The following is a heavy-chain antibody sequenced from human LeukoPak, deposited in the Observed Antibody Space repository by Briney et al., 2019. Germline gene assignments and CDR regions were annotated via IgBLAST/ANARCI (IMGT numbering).Heavy chain of an antibody. CDR1: GFTFDDYA. D-gene: IGHD5-18*01. V-gene: IGHV3-9*03. Sequence: PGGSLRLSXAASGFTFDDYAMHWVRQAPGKGLEWVSCISWNSGSIGYADSVKGRFTISRDNAKNSLYLQMNSLRAEDMALYYCAKDRSYGYGIDYWGQGTLVTVSS. J-gene: IGHJ4*02. CDR3: AKDRSYGYGIDY. CDR2: ISWNSGSI.